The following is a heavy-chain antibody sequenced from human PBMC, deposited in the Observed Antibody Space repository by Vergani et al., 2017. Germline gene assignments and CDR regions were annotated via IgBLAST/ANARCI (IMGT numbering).Heavy chain of an antibody. J-gene: IGHJ4*02. CDR2: INPSGGHT. V-gene: IGHV1-46*03. D-gene: IGHD3-9*01. CDR3: ARGYYGILTGYGY. CDR1: GYTFSNYY. Sequence: QVQVVQSGAEVKKSGASVKVSCKTSGYTFSNYYMHWVRQAPGQGLEWMGIINPSGGHTNYAQKFQGRVTMTRDTSTSTVYMELSSLRSEDTAIYYCARGYYGILTGYGYWGQGTLVTVSA.